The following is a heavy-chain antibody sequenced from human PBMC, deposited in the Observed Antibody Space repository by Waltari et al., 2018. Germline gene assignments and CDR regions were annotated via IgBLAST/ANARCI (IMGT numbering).Heavy chain of an antibody. D-gene: IGHD3-10*01. CDR3: ARALPGEITVYDY. V-gene: IGHV3-7*01. CDR1: GFTFGSHW. Sequence: EVQLVESGGGLVQPGGSLRLSCVASGFTFGSHWMSWVRQAPEKGLGWVCDIKQDGTKQYDVDSVRGRFTVSRDNHKNSLFLQMNSLRAEDTAVYYCARALPGEITVYDYWAQGALVTVSS. CDR2: IKQDGTKQ. J-gene: IGHJ4*02.